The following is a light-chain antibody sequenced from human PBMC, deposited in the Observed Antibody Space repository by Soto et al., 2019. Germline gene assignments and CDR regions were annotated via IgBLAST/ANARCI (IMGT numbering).Light chain of an antibody. CDR2: EVS. Sequence: ALTQPASVSGSPGQSITISCTGTSSDVGGYNYVSWYQQHPGKAPKLMIYEVSNRPSGVSNRFSGSKSGNTASLTISGLQAEDEADYYCSSYTSSSTPVFGTGTKVTVL. CDR3: SSYTSSSTPV. CDR1: SSDVGGYNY. V-gene: IGLV2-14*01. J-gene: IGLJ1*01.